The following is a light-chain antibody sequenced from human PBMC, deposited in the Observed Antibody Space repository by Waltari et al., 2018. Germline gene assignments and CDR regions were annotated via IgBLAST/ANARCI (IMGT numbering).Light chain of an antibody. Sequence: QSVLTQPPSASGTPGQRVTMSCSGGGPNIQNNYVMWYPQLPGTAPRLLVFRDNERPSGVPDRFSGSKSGTSASLAISGLRSEDEADYYCAVWDDRLSGWVFGGGTKLTVL. CDR1: GPNIQNNY. CDR3: AVWDDRLSGWV. CDR2: RDN. J-gene: IGLJ3*02. V-gene: IGLV1-47*01.